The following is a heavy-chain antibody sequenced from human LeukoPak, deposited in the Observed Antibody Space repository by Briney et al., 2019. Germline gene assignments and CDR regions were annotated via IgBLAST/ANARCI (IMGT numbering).Heavy chain of an antibody. D-gene: IGHD4-17*01. J-gene: IGHJ1*01. Sequence: GGSLRLSCVASGFTFSSYGMSWVRQAPGKGLEWVSAIVGSGGSTNYADSVKGRFTISRDNSKNTLYLQMNSLRDEDTALYYCARNGRRTTVASDVWGQGTLVTVSS. CDR2: IVGSGGST. V-gene: IGHV3-23*01. CDR3: ARNGRRTTVASDV. CDR1: GFTFSSYG.